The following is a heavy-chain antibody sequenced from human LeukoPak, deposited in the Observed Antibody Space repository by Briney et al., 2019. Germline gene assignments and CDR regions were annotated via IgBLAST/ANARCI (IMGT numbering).Heavy chain of an antibody. Sequence: GGSLRLSCAASGFTFRSYVMSSVRQAPGKGVEWVWPICGRGGSTYYAESVKGRLTISRDNSKNTLYLQMNSLRAEDTAVYYCAKARGGTYRTYYFDYGGQGTLVTVSS. CDR3: AKARGGTYRTYYFDY. D-gene: IGHD1-26*01. V-gene: IGHV3-23*01. CDR1: GFTFRSYV. CDR2: ICGRGGST. J-gene: IGHJ4*02.